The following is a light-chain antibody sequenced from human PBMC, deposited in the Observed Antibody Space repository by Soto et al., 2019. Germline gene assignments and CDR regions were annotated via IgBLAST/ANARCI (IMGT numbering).Light chain of an antibody. J-gene: IGKJ1*01. V-gene: IGKV1-5*01. Sequence: DIQMTQSPSTLSASVGDRVTITCRASQSISSWLAWYQQKPGKAPKLLIYAASTLQAGVPSRFSGSGSGTDFTLTISGLQPDDFATYYCQQYNPYSPWTFGQGTRWIS. CDR3: QQYNPYSPWT. CDR2: AAS. CDR1: QSISSW.